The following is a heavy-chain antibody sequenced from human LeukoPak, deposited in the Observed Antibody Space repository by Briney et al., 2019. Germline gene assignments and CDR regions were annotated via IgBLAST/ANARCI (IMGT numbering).Heavy chain of an antibody. CDR2: LSRGGSTT. CDR1: GFAFNMFA. V-gene: IGHV3-23*01. D-gene: IGHD1-26*01. Sequence: GGSLRLSCAGTGFAFNMFAIDWVRQAPGKGLEWVSGLSRGGSTTNYADSVKGRFTISRDKSQNSVFLQLNSLRPEDTAVYYCASGYTLLRDWGQGTLVTVSS. CDR3: ASGYTLLRD. J-gene: IGHJ4*02.